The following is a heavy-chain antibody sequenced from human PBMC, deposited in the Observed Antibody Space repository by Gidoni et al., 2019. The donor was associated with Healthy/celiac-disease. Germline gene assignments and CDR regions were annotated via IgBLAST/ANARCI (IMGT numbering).Heavy chain of an antibody. V-gene: IGHV4-39*01. CDR2: IYYSGST. D-gene: IGHD1-26*01. CDR1: GGSISSSSYY. J-gene: IGHJ4*02. CDR3: ARASVGYSGSPYFDY. Sequence: QLQLQESGPGLVKPSETLSLTCTVPGGSISSSSYYWGWIRQPPGKGLEWIGSIYYSGSTYYNPSLKSRVTISVDTSKNQFSLKLSSVTAADTAVYYCARASVGYSGSPYFDYWGQGTLVTVSS.